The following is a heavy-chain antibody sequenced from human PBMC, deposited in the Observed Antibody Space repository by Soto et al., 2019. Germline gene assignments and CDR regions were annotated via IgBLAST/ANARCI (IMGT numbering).Heavy chain of an antibody. CDR2: IIPIFGTA. CDR3: ARVVSRGDYYGMDV. CDR1: GCTFSSYA. Sequence: SVKVSCKASGCTFSSYAISWVRQAPGQGLEWMGGIIPIFGTANYAQKFQGRVTITADESTSTAYMELSSLRSEDTAVYYCARVVSRGDYYGMDVWGQGTTVTVSS. J-gene: IGHJ6*02. V-gene: IGHV1-69*13.